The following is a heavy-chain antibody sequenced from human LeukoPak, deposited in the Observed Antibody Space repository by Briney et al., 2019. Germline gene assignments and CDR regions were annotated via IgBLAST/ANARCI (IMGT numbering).Heavy chain of an antibody. CDR2: IYTSGST. D-gene: IGHD1-26*01. CDR3: ARWGIVGATELSFDY. V-gene: IGHV4-4*07. Sequence: SETLSLTCTVSGGSISNFYWSWIRQPAGKGLEWTGRIYTSGSTNYNPSLGSRVTMSVDTSKNQFSLKLSSVTAADTAVYYCARWGIVGATELSFDYWGQGTLVTVSS. J-gene: IGHJ4*02. CDR1: GGSISNFY.